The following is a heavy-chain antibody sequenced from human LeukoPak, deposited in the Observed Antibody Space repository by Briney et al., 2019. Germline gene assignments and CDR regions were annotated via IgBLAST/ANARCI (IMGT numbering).Heavy chain of an antibody. D-gene: IGHD3-9*01. CDR2: IKSKTHGGTT. CDR3: TTWNYDILTGYSI. V-gene: IGHV3-15*01. CDR1: GFSFKNVW. J-gene: IGHJ4*02. Sequence: GGSLRLSCAASGFSFKNVWMSWVRQAPGKGLEWVGRIKSKTHGGTTDYAAAVKGRFTISRDDSKSTLYLQMNSLKTEDTALYYCTTWNYDILTGYSIWGQGTLVTVSS.